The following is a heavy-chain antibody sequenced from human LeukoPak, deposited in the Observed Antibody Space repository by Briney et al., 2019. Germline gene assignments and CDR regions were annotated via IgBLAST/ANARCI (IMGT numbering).Heavy chain of an antibody. CDR1: GFTVSSNY. D-gene: IGHD3-9*01. Sequence: GGSLRLSCAASGFTVSSNYMRWVRQAPGKGLQWVSVIYSGGNTYYADSVKGRFTISRDNSKNTLYLQMNSLRAEDTGVYFCAKLPYMSQGVLNGLVYWGQGTLVTVSS. V-gene: IGHV3-53*01. CDR3: AKLPYMSQGVLNGLVY. J-gene: IGHJ4*02. CDR2: IYSGGNT.